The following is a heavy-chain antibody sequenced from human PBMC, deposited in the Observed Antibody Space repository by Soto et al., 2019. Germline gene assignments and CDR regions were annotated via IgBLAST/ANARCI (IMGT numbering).Heavy chain of an antibody. J-gene: IGHJ4*02. CDR2: IYYSGST. CDR3: ARLGGSYSHFDY. V-gene: IGHV4-39*01. Sequence: PSETLSVTYSVSGGSITSCVYYWGWSREPAGQGLEWIGSIYYSGSTYYNPALQSRVTISVATSKKPFSLKLSSVTAAATAVYYCARLGGSYSHFDYWGQGTLVTVSS. D-gene: IGHD1-26*01. CDR1: GGSITSCVYY.